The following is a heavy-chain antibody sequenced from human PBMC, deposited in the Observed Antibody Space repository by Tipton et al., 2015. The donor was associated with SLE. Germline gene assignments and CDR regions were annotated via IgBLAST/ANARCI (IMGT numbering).Heavy chain of an antibody. D-gene: IGHD5-24*01. CDR2: IRSKANSYAT. CDR3: TRSGRWLQSFDY. Sequence: SLRLSCAASGFTFSGSAMHWVRQASGKGLEWVGRIRSKANSYATAYAASVKGRFTISRDDSKNTAYLQMNSLKTEDTAVYYCTRSGRWLQSFDYWGQGTLVTVSS. V-gene: IGHV3-73*01. J-gene: IGHJ4*02. CDR1: GFTFSGSA.